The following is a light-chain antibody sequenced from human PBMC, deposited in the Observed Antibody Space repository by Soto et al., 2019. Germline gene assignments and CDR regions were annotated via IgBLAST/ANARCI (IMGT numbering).Light chain of an antibody. J-gene: IGKJ4*01. V-gene: IGKV1-39*01. CDR1: QDISNY. CDR2: DAS. Sequence: DIQMSQSPSSLSASVGDRVTITCQASQDISNYLNWYQQKPGKAPKLLIYDASNLETGVPSRFSGSGSGTDFTLTISSLQPEDFATCYCQQSYSTPLTFGGGTKVDIK. CDR3: QQSYSTPLT.